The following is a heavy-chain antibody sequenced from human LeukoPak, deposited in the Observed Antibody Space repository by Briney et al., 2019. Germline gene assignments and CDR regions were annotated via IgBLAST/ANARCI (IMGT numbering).Heavy chain of an antibody. V-gene: IGHV4/OR15-8*01. Sequence: SSETLSLTCAVSGASIDSHSWWSWVRPPPGKGLEWIGEIYHSGGANYKPSLKSRVTMSVDTSKNHFSLKLTSVTAADTAVYYCAYNRNFALDNWGQGTLVTVSS. CDR2: IYHSGGA. CDR3: AYNRNFALDN. CDR1: GASIDSHSW. J-gene: IGHJ4*02. D-gene: IGHD5-24*01.